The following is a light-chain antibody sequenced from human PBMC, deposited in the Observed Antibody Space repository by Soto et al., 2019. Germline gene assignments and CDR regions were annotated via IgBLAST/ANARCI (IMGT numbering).Light chain of an antibody. Sequence: AIRMTQSPSSLSASTGDRVTITFRASQGISSYLAWYQQKPGKAPKLLIYAASTLQSGVPSRFSGSGSGTDFTLTISCLQPDDFATYYCQHYNSYSEAFGQGTKVDIK. CDR1: QGISSY. CDR3: QHYNSYSEA. CDR2: AAS. V-gene: IGKV1-8*01. J-gene: IGKJ1*01.